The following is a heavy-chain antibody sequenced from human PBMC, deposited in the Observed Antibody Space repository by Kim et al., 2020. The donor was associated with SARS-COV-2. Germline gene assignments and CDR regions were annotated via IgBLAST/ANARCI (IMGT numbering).Heavy chain of an antibody. CDR3: AKDIKVGSELGNDLFDY. CDR2: IRWNSGSI. D-gene: IGHD1-1*01. V-gene: IGHV3-9*01. CDR1: GFTFDDYA. Sequence: GGSLRLSCAASGFTFDDYAMHWARPAPGKGLEWVSGIRWNSGSIGYADSVKGRFTIPRDNAKNSLYLQMNSLRAEDTALYYCAKDIKVGSELGNDLFDYWGQGTLVTVSS. J-gene: IGHJ4*02.